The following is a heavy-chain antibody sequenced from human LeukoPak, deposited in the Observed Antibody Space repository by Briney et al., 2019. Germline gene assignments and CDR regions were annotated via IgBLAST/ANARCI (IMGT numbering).Heavy chain of an antibody. CDR2: IIPVRGLT. V-gene: IGHV1-69*04. CDR3: ATWHNYYESSGLAFDV. CDR1: GGTYSNYA. J-gene: IGHJ3*01. D-gene: IGHD3-22*01. Sequence: ASVKVSCKTSGGTYSNYAISWVRQAPVQGPDWMGRIIPVRGLTNYAQKFQGRVTITADTSSSTVYMELSSLTSDDTAMYYCATWHNYYESSGLAFDVWGQGTMVTVSS.